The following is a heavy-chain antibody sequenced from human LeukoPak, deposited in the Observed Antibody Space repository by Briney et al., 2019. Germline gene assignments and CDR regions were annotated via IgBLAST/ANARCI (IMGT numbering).Heavy chain of an antibody. Sequence: ASETLSLTCTVSYSPISGYYWSWIRQPPGKGLEWIGYIYYSGTTDYNPSLKSRVTISVDTSKNQFSLKLSSVTAADTAVYYCARDASTYYDILTGYYPHWYFDLWGRGTLVTVSS. CDR2: IYYSGTT. D-gene: IGHD3-9*01. V-gene: IGHV4-59*01. CDR3: ARDASTYYDILTGYYPHWYFDL. J-gene: IGHJ2*01. CDR1: YSPISGYY.